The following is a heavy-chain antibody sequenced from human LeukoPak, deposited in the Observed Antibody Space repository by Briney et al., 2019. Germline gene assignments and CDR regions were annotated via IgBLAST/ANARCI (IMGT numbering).Heavy chain of an antibody. J-gene: IGHJ4*02. V-gene: IGHV1-18*01. D-gene: IGHD5-12*01. CDR1: SYSFTRYG. CDR3: ARSGRGTYYYFDL. CDR2: ISGYNGNT. Sequence: GASVKVSCKASSYSFTRYGISWVRQAPRQGLEWMGWISGYNGNTNYAQKFLSRVSMTADTSTSTAYMELRSLTSDDTAVYYCARSGRGTYYYFDLWGLGTLVTVSS.